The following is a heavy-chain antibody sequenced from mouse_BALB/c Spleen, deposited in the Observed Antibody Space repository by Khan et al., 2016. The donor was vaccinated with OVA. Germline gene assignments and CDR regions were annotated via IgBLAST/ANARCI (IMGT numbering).Heavy chain of an antibody. D-gene: IGHD1-1*02. CDR2: INYSGST. Sequence: EVELVESGPGLVKPSQSLSLTCTVTGYSITSDYAWNWIRQFPGNKLEWMGYINYSGSTNYNPALKSRISITRDTSKNQFFLQLNCVATADTATYYCARDGARYNYAMDYWGQGTSVTVSS. J-gene: IGHJ4*01. CDR3: ARDGARYNYAMDY. CDR1: GYSITSDYA. V-gene: IGHV3-2*02.